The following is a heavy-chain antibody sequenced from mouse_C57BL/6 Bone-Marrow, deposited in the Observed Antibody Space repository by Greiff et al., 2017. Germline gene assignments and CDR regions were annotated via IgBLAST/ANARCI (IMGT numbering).Heavy chain of an antibody. CDR3: TTHYDGY. D-gene: IGHD2-3*01. CDR1: GFTITDYY. Sequence: EVKLVESGAELVRPGASVKMSCTASGFTITDYYMHWVKQRPGQGLEWIGWIYPETGDTEYASKFQGKATLTADTSANTAYLKLSSLTSEGTAVYYGTTHYDGYWGQGTTLTVSS. J-gene: IGHJ2*01. V-gene: IGHV14-4*01. CDR2: IYPETGDT.